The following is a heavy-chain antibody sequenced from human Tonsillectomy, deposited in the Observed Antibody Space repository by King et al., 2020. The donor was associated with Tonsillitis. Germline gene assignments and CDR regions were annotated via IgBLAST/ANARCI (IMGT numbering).Heavy chain of an antibody. CDR3: AREFGMGYGDYGWGDA. D-gene: IGHD4-17*01. CDR1: GFTFSNYA. CDR2: ISHDGINK. J-gene: IGHJ5*02. V-gene: IGHV3-30*10. Sequence: VQLVESGGGVVQPGRSLRLSCAASGFTFSNYAMDWVRQAPGKGLEWVAVISHDGINKYYIDSVKGRLSISRDNSKNTVYLQMNSLRADDTAVYYCAREFGMGYGDYGWGDAWGQGTLVTVAS.